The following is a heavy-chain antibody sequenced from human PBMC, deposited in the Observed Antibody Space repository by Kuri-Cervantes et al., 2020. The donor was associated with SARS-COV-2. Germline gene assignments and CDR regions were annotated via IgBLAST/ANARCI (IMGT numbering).Heavy chain of an antibody. J-gene: IGHJ6*02. CDR3: ARGAVAGTLYYYYYGMDV. V-gene: IGHV3-30-3*01. CDR1: GFTFSSYA. CDR2: ISYDGSNK. Sequence: GESLKISCAASGFTFSSYAMHWVRQAPGKGLEWVAVISYDGSNKYYADSVKGRFTVPRDNSKNTLYLQMNSLRAEDTAVYYCARGAVAGTLYYYYYGMDVWGQGTTVTVSS. D-gene: IGHD6-19*01.